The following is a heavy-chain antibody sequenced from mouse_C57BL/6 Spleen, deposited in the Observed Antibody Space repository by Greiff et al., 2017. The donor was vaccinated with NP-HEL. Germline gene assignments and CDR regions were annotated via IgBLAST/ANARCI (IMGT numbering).Heavy chain of an antibody. D-gene: IGHD4-1*01. Sequence: QVQLQQSGAELVRPGTSVKVSCKASGYAFTNYLIEWVKQRPGQGLEWIGVINPGSGGTNYNEKFKGKATLTVDKSSSTAYMQLSSLTSEDSAVYFCARGWDVAYWGQGTLVTVSA. J-gene: IGHJ3*01. V-gene: IGHV1-54*01. CDR3: ARGWDVAY. CDR1: GYAFTNYL. CDR2: INPGSGGT.